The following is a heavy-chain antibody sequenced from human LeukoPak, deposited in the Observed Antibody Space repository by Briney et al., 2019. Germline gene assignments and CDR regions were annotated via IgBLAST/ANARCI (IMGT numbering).Heavy chain of an antibody. J-gene: IGHJ4*02. CDR3: AKVNSVGMIVQYFDY. CDR1: GLTFHNTW. V-gene: IGHV3-74*01. D-gene: IGHD3-22*01. Sequence: GGSLRLSCAASGLTFHNTWMHWIRQAPGKGLVWVSRIKGDGITTTYADSVKGRFTISRDNSKNTLYLQMNSLRAEDTAVYYCAKVNSVGMIVQYFDYWGQGTLVTVSS. CDR2: IKGDGITT.